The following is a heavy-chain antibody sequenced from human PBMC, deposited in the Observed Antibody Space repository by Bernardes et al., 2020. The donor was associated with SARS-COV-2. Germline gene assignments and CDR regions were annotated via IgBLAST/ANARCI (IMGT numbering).Heavy chain of an antibody. CDR2: FDPEDGET. J-gene: IGHJ4*02. CDR1: GYTLTELS. V-gene: IGHV1-24*01. Sequence: ASVKVSCKVSGYTLTELSMHWVRQAPGKGLEWMGGFDPEDGETIYAQKFQGRVTMTEDTSTDTAYMELSSLRSEDTAVYYCATDVDYDSSGGYWGQGTLVTVSS. D-gene: IGHD3-22*01. CDR3: ATDVDYDSSGGY.